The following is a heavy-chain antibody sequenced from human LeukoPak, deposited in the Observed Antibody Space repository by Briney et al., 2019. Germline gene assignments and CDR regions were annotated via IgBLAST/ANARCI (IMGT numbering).Heavy chain of an antibody. Sequence: GGSLRLSCAASGFTFSSYAMRWVRQAPGKGLEWVSTISGSGGGTYYADSVKGRFTISRDNSKNTLYLQMNSLRAEDTAVYYCAKALRSSGWYPFDPWGQGTLVPVSS. D-gene: IGHD6-19*01. V-gene: IGHV3-23*01. J-gene: IGHJ5*02. CDR1: GFTFSSYA. CDR3: AKALRSSGWYPFDP. CDR2: ISGSGGGT.